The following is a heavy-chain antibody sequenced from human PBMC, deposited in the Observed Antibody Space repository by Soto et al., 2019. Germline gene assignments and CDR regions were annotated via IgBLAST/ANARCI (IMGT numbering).Heavy chain of an antibody. J-gene: IGHJ3*02. CDR3: AKALITRYDILTGPLSDAFDI. CDR2: ISYDGSNK. CDR1: GFTFSSYG. D-gene: IGHD3-9*01. Sequence: GGSLRLSCAASGFTFSSYGMHWVRQAPGKGLEWVAVISYDGSNKYYADSVKGRFTISRDNSKNTLYLQMNSLRAEDTAVYYCAKALITRYDILTGPLSDAFDIWGQGTMVTVSS. V-gene: IGHV3-30*18.